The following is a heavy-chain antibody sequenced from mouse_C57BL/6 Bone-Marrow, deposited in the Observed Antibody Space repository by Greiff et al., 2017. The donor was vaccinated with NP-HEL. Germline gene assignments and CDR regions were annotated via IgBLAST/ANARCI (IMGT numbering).Heavy chain of an antibody. V-gene: IGHV5-12*01. D-gene: IGHD3-2*02. Sequence: EVKLVESGGGLVQPGGSLKLSCAASGFTFSDYYMYWVRQTPEKRLEWVAYISNGGGSTYYPDTVKGRFTISRDNAKNTLYLQMSRLKSEDTAMYYCARHIDSSGYVGFAYWGQGTLVTVSA. CDR2: ISNGGGST. CDR3: ARHIDSSGYVGFAY. J-gene: IGHJ3*01. CDR1: GFTFSDYY.